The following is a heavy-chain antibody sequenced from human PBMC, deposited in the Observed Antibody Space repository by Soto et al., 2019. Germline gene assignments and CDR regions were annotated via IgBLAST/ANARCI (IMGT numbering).Heavy chain of an antibody. Sequence: QVQLQQWGAGLLKPSETLSLTCAVYGGSFSGYYWSWIRQPPGKGLEWIGEINHSGSTNYNPSLKSLVTISVDTSKNQFSLKLSSVTAADTAVYYCALDYYMYAFEIWGQGTMVTVSS. J-gene: IGHJ3*02. CDR3: ALDYYMYAFEI. CDR2: INHSGST. V-gene: IGHV4-34*01. D-gene: IGHD1-26*01. CDR1: GGSFSGYY.